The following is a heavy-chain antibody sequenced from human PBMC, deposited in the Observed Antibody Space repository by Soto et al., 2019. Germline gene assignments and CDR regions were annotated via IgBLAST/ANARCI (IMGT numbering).Heavy chain of an antibody. Sequence: EVQLVESGGGLVQPGGSLRLSCAASGFTFSAHYMDWVRQAPGKGLEWVGRIKNKANSYTTEYAASVVGRFTISREDSQNSLYLQLNSLKTADTAVYYCARVSLVGPSGGRYFDYWGQGSQVGVSS. CDR3: ARVSLVGPSGGRYFDY. J-gene: IGHJ4*02. CDR2: IKNKANSYTT. V-gene: IGHV3-72*01. CDR1: GFTFSAHY. D-gene: IGHD1-26*01.